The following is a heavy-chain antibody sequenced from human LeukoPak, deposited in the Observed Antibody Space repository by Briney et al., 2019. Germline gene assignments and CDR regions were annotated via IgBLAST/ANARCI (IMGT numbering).Heavy chain of an antibody. D-gene: IGHD2-15*01. CDR3: ARDFMDCSGGSCYSCAFDI. CDR1: GFTFSSYA. V-gene: IGHV3-30-3*01. J-gene: IGHJ3*02. CDR2: ISYDGSNK. Sequence: PGGSLRLSCAASGFTFSSYAMHWVRQAPGKGLEWVAVISYDGSNKYYADSVKGRFTISRDNSKNTLYLQMNSLRAEDTAVYYCARDFMDCSGGSCYSCAFDIWGQGTMVTVSS.